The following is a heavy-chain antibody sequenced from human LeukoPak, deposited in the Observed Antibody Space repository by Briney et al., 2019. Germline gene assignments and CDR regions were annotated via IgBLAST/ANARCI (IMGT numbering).Heavy chain of an antibody. J-gene: IGHJ4*02. D-gene: IGHD6-13*01. CDR1: GGSISSSSYY. CDR3: ARQLVPYYFDY. CDR2: IYYSGST. Sequence: SGTLSLTCTVSGGSISSSSYYWGWIRQPPGKGLEWIGSIYYSGSTYYNPSLKSRVTISVDTSKNQFSLKLSSVTAADTAVYYCARQLVPYYFDYWGQGTLVTVSS. V-gene: IGHV4-39*01.